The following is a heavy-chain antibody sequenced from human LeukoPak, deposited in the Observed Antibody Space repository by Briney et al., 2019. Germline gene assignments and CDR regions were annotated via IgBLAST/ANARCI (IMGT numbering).Heavy chain of an antibody. Sequence: SYISGGTSSTIFYADSVKGRFTISRDNAKLYLQMNSLRAEDTAVYYCARVQMVSGGEDYWGQGTLVTVSS. J-gene: IGHJ4*02. CDR3: ARVQMVSGGEDY. CDR2: ISGGTSSTI. D-gene: IGHD2-8*01. V-gene: IGHV3-48*01.